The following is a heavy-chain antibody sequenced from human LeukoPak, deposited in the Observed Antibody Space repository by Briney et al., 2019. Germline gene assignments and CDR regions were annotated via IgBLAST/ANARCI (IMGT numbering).Heavy chain of an antibody. Sequence: PVKVSCKASGGTFSSYAISWVRQAPGQGLEWMGGIIPIFGTANYAQKFQGRVTITADESTSTAYMELSSLRSEDTAVYYCAVITYYDFWSGYYTGDNWFDPWGQGTLVTVSS. J-gene: IGHJ5*02. CDR1: GGTFSSYA. V-gene: IGHV1-69*13. D-gene: IGHD3-3*01. CDR2: IIPIFGTA. CDR3: AVITYYDFWSGYYTGDNWFDP.